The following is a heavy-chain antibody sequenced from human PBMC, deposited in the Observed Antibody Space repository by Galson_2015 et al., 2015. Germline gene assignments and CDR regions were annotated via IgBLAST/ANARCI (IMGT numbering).Heavy chain of an antibody. CDR2: ISSSGTYI. D-gene: IGHD6-6*01. V-gene: IGHV3-21*01. CDR3: ARDSGSSDDDYYYYYMDV. J-gene: IGHJ6*03. CDR1: GFTFSDYC. Sequence: SLRLSCAASGFTFSDYCVNWVRQAPGKRLEWVSSISSSGTYIYYAKSVKGRFTISRDNAKSSLYLQMNTLGAGDTALYFCARDSGSSDDDYYYYYMDVWGKGTTVTVSS.